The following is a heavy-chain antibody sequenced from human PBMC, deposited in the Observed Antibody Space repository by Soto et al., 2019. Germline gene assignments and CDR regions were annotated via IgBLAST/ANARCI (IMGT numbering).Heavy chain of an antibody. CDR1: GFTFNNHA. V-gene: IGHV3-23*01. D-gene: IGHD2-15*01. J-gene: IGHJ4*02. CDR3: AKRGFCSGATATSCPQWPFES. CDR2: ISGAGGSI. Sequence: GGSLRLSYSAFGFTFNNHAMSWVRQAPGKGLEWVSSISGAGGSIYYADSVKGRFVISRDNSKNTLFLQMNSLRAEDTAMYFCAKRGFCSGATATSCPQWPFESWGQGTLVTVSS.